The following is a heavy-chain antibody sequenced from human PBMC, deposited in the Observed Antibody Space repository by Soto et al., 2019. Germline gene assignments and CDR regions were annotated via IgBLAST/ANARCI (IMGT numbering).Heavy chain of an antibody. D-gene: IGHD3-10*01. CDR2: IYYSGST. Sequence: QVQLQESGPGLVKPSQTLSLTCTVSGGSISSGGYYWSWIRQHPGKGLEWIGYIYYSGSTYYNPSRRRRVTSSVDPSKNQFSLKLSSVTAADTAVYYCARVWFGESYNWFDPWGQGTLVTVSS. CDR1: GGSISSGGYY. J-gene: IGHJ5*02. CDR3: ARVWFGESYNWFDP. V-gene: IGHV4-31*03.